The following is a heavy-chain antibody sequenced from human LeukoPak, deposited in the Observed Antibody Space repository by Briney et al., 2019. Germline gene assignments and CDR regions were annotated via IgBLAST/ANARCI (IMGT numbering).Heavy chain of an antibody. D-gene: IGHD1-26*01. CDR1: GFTFSSYA. V-gene: IGHV3-23*01. Sequence: PGGSLRLSCAASGFTFSSYAMSWVRQAPGKGLEWVSAISGSGGSTYYADSVKGRFTISRDNSKDTLYLQMNSLRAEDTAVYYCAKGGKWDVTPFDYWGQGTLVTVSS. J-gene: IGHJ4*02. CDR3: AKGGKWDVTPFDY. CDR2: ISGSGGST.